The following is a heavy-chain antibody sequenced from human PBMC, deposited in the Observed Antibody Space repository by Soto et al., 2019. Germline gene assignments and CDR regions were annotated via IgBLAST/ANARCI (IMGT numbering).Heavy chain of an antibody. CDR2: IWYDGSNK. CDR1: GFTFSSYG. CDR3: ARDVTAVAGTPMDV. D-gene: IGHD6-19*01. J-gene: IGHJ6*02. Sequence: GGSLRLSCAASGFTFSSYGMHWVRQAPGKGLEWVAVIWYDGSNKYYADSVKGRFTISRDNSKNTLYLQMNSLRAEDTAVYYCARDVTAVAGTPMDVWGPATTVTVSS. V-gene: IGHV3-33*01.